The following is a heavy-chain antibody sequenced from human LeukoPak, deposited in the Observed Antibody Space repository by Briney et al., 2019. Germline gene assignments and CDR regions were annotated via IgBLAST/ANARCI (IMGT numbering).Heavy chain of an antibody. Sequence: SETLSLTCAVYDGSFSGYYWSWIRQPPGKGLEWIGEINHSGSTNYNPSLKSRVTISVDTSKNQFSLKLSSVTAADTAVYYCARGHQRDSSGYYYNYYYYGMDVWGQGTTVTVSS. CDR1: DGSFSGYY. V-gene: IGHV4-34*01. D-gene: IGHD3-22*01. CDR3: ARGHQRDSSGYYYNYYYYGMDV. J-gene: IGHJ6*02. CDR2: INHSGST.